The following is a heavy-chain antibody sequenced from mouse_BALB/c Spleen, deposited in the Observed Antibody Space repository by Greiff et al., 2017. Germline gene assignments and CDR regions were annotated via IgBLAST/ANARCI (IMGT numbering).Heavy chain of an antibody. Sequence: VQLQESGPGLVAPSQSLSITCTVSGFSLTSYGVHWVRQPPGKGLEWLGVIWAGGSTNYNSALMSRLSISKDNSKSQVFLKMNSLQTDDTAMYYCARGLTTATFAMDYWGQGTSVTVSS. J-gene: IGHJ4*01. CDR3: ARGLTTATFAMDY. CDR2: IWAGGST. V-gene: IGHV2-9*02. CDR1: GFSLTSYG. D-gene: IGHD1-2*01.